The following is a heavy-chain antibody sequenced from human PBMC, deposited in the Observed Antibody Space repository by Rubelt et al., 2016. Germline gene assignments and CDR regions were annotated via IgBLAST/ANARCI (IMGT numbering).Heavy chain of an antibody. CDR2: ISAYTGNT. Sequence: QVQLVQSGAEVKKPGASVKVSCKASGYTFTSYGISWVRQAPGQGLEWMGWISAYTGNTNYAQKLQGRGTMTPDTSTSTAYRELRSLRSDDTAVDYCARDRIRIAARQGWYFDLWGRGTLVTVSS. CDR3: ARDRIRIAARQGWYFDL. CDR1: GYTFTSYG. D-gene: IGHD6-6*01. J-gene: IGHJ2*01. V-gene: IGHV1-18*01.